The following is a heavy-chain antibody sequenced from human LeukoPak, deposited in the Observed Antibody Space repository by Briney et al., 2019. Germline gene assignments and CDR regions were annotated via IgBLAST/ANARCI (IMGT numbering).Heavy chain of an antibody. J-gene: IGHJ4*02. CDR3: ARDDFLTAKFDY. CDR1: GFTFSSYE. V-gene: IGHV3-48*03. CDR2: ISSSGSTI. D-gene: IGHD2-21*02. Sequence: PGGSLRLSCSVSGFTFSSYEMNWVRQAPGKGLEWVSYISSSGSTIYYADSVKGRFTISRDNAKNSLYLQMNSLRAEDTAVYYCARDDFLTAKFDYWGQGTLVTVSS.